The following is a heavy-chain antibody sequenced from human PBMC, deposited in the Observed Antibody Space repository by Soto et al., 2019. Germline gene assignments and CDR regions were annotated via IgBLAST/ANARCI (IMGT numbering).Heavy chain of an antibody. D-gene: IGHD3-22*01. Sequence: PSETLSLTCTVSGGSISSYYWSWIRQPPGKGLEWIGYIYYSGSTNYKPSLKSRVTVSVDTSKNQFSLKLSSVTAADTAVYYCARELTMEDSSGSPHHYFDYWGQGTLVTVSS. CDR1: GGSISSYY. CDR2: IYYSGST. J-gene: IGHJ4*02. CDR3: ARELTMEDSSGSPHHYFDY. V-gene: IGHV4-59*12.